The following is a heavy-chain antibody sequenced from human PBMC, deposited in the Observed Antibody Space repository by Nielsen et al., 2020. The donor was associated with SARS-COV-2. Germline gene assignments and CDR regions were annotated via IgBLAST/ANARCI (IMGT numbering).Heavy chain of an antibody. CDR2: ISSSSYT. Sequence: GESLKISCAASGFTFSDYYMSWIRQAPGKGLEWVSYISSSSYTNYADSVKGRFTISRDNAKNSLYLQMNSLRAEDTAVYYCARPWDYDYVWGYLVDWGQGTLVTVSS. CDR1: GFTFSDYY. J-gene: IGHJ4*02. CDR3: ARPWDYDYVWGYLVD. V-gene: IGHV3-11*03. D-gene: IGHD3-16*01.